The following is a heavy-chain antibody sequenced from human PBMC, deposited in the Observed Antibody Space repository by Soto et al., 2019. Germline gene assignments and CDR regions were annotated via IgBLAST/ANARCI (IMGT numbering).Heavy chain of an antibody. V-gene: IGHV3-30*18. Sequence: QPGGSLRLSCAASGFTFSSYGMHWVRQAPGKGLEWVAVISYDGSNKYYADSVKGRFTISRDNSKNTLYLQMNSLRAEDTAVYYCAKEAHYYDSSGYYPPHFDYWGQGTLVTVSS. D-gene: IGHD3-22*01. J-gene: IGHJ4*02. CDR2: ISYDGSNK. CDR3: AKEAHYYDSSGYYPPHFDY. CDR1: GFTFSSYG.